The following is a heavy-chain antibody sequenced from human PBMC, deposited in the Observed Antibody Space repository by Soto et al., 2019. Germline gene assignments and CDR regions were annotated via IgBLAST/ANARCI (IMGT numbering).Heavy chain of an antibody. V-gene: IGHV3-9*01. Sequence: EVQLVESGGGLVQPGRSLRLSCAASGFAFDDYAMHWVRQPPGKGLEWVSRISWNSDYIAYGDSVKGRFTVSRDNAKNSLFLQMDSLRAEDTALYYCALAGYDSNYYAVTPLSAGHFWGQGTLVTVSS. CDR3: ALAGYDSNYYAVTPLSAGHF. CDR2: ISWNSDYI. J-gene: IGHJ4*02. CDR1: GFAFDDYA. D-gene: IGHD4-4*01.